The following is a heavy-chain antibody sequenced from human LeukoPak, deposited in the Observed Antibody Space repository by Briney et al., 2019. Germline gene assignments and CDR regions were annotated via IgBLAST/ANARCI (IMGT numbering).Heavy chain of an antibody. Sequence: GGSLRLSCAASGFTFSNAGMSWVRQAPGKGLEWVGRIKSKTDGGTTDYAAPVKGRFTISREDSKNTLYLQMNSLRAEDTAVYYCANRGSGKYYFDYWGQGTLVTVSS. J-gene: IGHJ4*02. CDR2: IKSKTDGGTT. D-gene: IGHD3-10*01. CDR3: ANRGSGKYYFDY. V-gene: IGHV3-15*01. CDR1: GFTFSNAG.